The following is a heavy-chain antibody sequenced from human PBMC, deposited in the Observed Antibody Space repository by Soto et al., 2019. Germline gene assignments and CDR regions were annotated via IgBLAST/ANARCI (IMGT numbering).Heavy chain of an antibody. Sequence: QVQLQESGPGLVKPSETLSLTCTVSGGSISSYYWSWIRQPAGKGLEWIGRIYTSGSTNYNPSLKSRVTMSVDTSKNQFSLKLCSVTDADTAVYYCARDRPVRVVVVAATPPDWFDPWGQGTLVTVSS. V-gene: IGHV4-4*07. D-gene: IGHD2-15*01. CDR1: GGSISSYY. J-gene: IGHJ5*02. CDR2: IYTSGST. CDR3: ARDRPVRVVVVAATPPDWFDP.